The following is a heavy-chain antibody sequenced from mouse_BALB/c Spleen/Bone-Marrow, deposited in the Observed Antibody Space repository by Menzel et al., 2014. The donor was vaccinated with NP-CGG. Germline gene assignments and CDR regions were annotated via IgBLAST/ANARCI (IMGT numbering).Heavy chain of an antibody. V-gene: IGHV5-17*02. D-gene: IGHD1-2*01. Sequence: VMLVESGGGLVQPGGSRKLSCAASGFTFSSFGMHWIRQAPEKGLEWVAYINGGSNTIYYADTVKGRFTISRDNPKNTLFLQMTSLRSGDTAMYFCARGTTALRYFDVWGAGTTVTVSS. CDR1: GFTFSSFG. CDR3: ARGTTALRYFDV. J-gene: IGHJ1*01. CDR2: INGGSNTI.